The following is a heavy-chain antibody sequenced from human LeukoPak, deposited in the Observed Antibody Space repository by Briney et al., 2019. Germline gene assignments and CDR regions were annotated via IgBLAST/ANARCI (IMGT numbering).Heavy chain of an antibody. J-gene: IGHJ5*02. Sequence: GASVKVSCKASGYTFTGYYMHWVRQAPGQGLEWMGWINPNSGGTNYAQKFQGRVTMTRDTSISTAYMELSRLRSDDTAVYYCARVMVRGAMNWFDPWGQGTLVTVSS. CDR2: INPNSGGT. CDR3: ARVMVRGAMNWFDP. CDR1: GYTFTGYY. D-gene: IGHD3-10*01. V-gene: IGHV1-2*02.